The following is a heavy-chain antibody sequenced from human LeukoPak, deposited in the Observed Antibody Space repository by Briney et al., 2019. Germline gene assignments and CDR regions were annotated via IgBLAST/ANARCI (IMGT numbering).Heavy chain of an antibody. Sequence: GGSLRLSCAASGFAFSSNSMTWVRQAPGEGLEWVSGISGGGGTHYADSVKGRFTISRDNSKNTLYLQMNSLRAEDTAVYYCAKALRVMYYDTLTGYYPQYYFDYWGQGTLVTVSS. CDR3: AKALRVMYYDTLTGYYPQYYFDY. V-gene: IGHV3-23*01. CDR2: ISGGGGT. CDR1: GFAFSSNS. D-gene: IGHD3-9*01. J-gene: IGHJ4*02.